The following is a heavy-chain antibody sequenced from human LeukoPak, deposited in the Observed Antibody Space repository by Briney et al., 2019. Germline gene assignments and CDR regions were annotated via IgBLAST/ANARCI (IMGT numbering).Heavy chain of an antibody. Sequence: GGSLRLSCAVSGFTFSSYSMTWVRQAPGKGLEWVSYISSTSSTVYYADSVKGRFTISRDNVKNSLYLQMNSLRAEDTAVYYCARRGYYDSRGHDAFDIWGQGTTVTVSS. V-gene: IGHV3-48*01. CDR3: ARRGYYDSRGHDAFDI. J-gene: IGHJ3*02. CDR1: GFTFSSYS. CDR2: ISSTSSTV. D-gene: IGHD3-22*01.